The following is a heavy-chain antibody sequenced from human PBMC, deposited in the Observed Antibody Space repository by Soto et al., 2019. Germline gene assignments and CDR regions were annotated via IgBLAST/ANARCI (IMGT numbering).Heavy chain of an antibody. Sequence: SETLSLTCTVSGGSISSSIYYWGWIRQPPGKGLEWIGSIYYSGSTYYNPSLKSRVTISVDTSKNQFSLKLSSVTAADTAVYYCARGFYYGSGSYYSRYYYMDVWGKGTTVTVSS. CDR3: ARGFYYGSGSYYSRYYYMDV. D-gene: IGHD3-10*01. J-gene: IGHJ6*03. CDR2: IYYSGST. CDR1: GGSISSSIYY. V-gene: IGHV4-39*01.